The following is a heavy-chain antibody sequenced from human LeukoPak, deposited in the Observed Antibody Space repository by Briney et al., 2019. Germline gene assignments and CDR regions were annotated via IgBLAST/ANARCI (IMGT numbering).Heavy chain of an antibody. V-gene: IGHV4-39*01. CDR3: ARGWFGELLGYFDP. Sequence: SETLSLTCSVSGVSISSSGYYWGWIRQPPGKGLEWIGSFYYSGSTYYNPSLKSRVTLSVDTSRNQFSPKLNSVTAPDTAVYYCARGWFGELLGYFDPWGQGTLVTVSS. CDR2: FYYSGST. J-gene: IGHJ5*02. D-gene: IGHD3-10*01. CDR1: GVSISSSGYY.